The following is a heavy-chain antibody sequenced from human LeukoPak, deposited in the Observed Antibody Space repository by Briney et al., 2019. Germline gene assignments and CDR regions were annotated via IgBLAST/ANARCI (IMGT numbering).Heavy chain of an antibody. CDR1: GGSLSHYY. CDR3: ARGPASGSNFAWFDR. J-gene: IGHJ5*02. CDR2: INHSGST. Sequence: PSETLSLTCAVYGGSLSHYYWSWVRQPPGKGMEWMGEINHSGSTNYNTSLKSRVTISVEMSKNQFSLELTSGTAADTAVYYCARGPASGSNFAWFDRWGRGPLVTVSA. V-gene: IGHV4-34*01. D-gene: IGHD3-10*01.